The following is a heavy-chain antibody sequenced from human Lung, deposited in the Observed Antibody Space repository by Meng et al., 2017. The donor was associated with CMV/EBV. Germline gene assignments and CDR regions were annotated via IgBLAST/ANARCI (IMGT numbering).Heavy chain of an antibody. D-gene: IGHD2-21*01. CDR1: AYTFIGYH. Sequence: ASVXVSXKASAYTFIGYHIHWVRQAPGQGLEWMGWINPNPNFDDTAYAQKFQGRVTITRDMSISTAYMELTRLRPDDTAVYYCARVQFLEKPNDAFNIWGQGXMVTVSS. CDR3: ARVQFLEKPNDAFNI. V-gene: IGHV1-2*02. CDR2: INPNPNFDDT. J-gene: IGHJ3*02.